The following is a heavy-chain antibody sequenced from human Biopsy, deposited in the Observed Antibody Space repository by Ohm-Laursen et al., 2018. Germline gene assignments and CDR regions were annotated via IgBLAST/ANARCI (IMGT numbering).Heavy chain of an antibody. CDR3: VTDRLDDITKVRGIMTD. D-gene: IGHD3-10*01. Sequence: SLRLSCSASEFTFSGYSMNWVRQAPGRGLEWVTSISASGGSSDSADSVRGRFTVSRDNSKNSLYLHINTLRVEDTAVYYCVTDRLDDITKVRGIMTDWGQGTLVIVSS. J-gene: IGHJ4*02. CDR1: EFTFSGYS. CDR2: ISASGGSS. V-gene: IGHV3-23*01.